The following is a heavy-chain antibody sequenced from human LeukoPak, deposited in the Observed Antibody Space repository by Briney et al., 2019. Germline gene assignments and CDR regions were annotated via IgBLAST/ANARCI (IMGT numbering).Heavy chain of an antibody. CDR3: ARDGTAAGLYFDL. D-gene: IGHD6-13*01. CDR2: MNPNSGNT. Sequence: ASVKVSCKASGYTFTSYDINWVRQATGQGLEWMGWMNPNSGNTGYAQKFQGRVTMTRNTSISTAYMELSSLRAEDTAVYYRARDGTAAGLYFDLWGQGTLVTVSS. CDR1: GYTFTSYD. J-gene: IGHJ4*01. V-gene: IGHV1-8*01.